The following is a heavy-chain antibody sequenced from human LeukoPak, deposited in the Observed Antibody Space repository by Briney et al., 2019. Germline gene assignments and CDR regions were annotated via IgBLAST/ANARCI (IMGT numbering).Heavy chain of an antibody. CDR1: GFTFSSYG. D-gene: IGHD3-9*01. CDR3: ANSGYYDILTGYFPARGLHDAFDI. V-gene: IGHV3-30*18. Sequence: GGSLRLSCAASGFTFSSYGMHWVRQAPGKGLEWVAVISYDGSNKYYADSVKGRFTISRDNSKNTLYLQMNSLRAEDTAVYYCANSGYYDILTGYFPARGLHDAFDIWDQGTMVTVSS. CDR2: ISYDGSNK. J-gene: IGHJ3*02.